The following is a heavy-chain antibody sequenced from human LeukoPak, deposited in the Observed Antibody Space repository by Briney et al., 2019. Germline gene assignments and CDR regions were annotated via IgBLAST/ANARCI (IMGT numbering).Heavy chain of an antibody. J-gene: IGHJ4*02. CDR1: GYSISSGYY. CDR2: IYYSGST. Sequence: SETLSLTCAVSGYSISSGYYWSWIRQPPGKGLEWIGYIYYSGSTNYNPSLKSRVTISVDTSKNQFSLKLSSVTAADTAVYYCARGGLGDDFWSGYPAPFDYWGQGTLVTVSS. CDR3: ARGGLGDDFWSGYPAPFDY. D-gene: IGHD3-3*01. V-gene: IGHV4-61*01.